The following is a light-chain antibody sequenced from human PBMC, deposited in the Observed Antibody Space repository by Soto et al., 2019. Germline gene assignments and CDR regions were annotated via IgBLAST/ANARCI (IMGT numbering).Light chain of an antibody. CDR1: QSVSGY. V-gene: IGKV3-11*01. J-gene: IGKJ5*01. CDR2: DVS. CDR3: QQRNYWQVT. Sequence: EIVLTLSPVTLSLATRERATLSCRASQSVSGYLAWYQQKPGQAPRLLIYDVSNRATGIPARFSGSGSGTDFTLTISSLEPEDFAIYYCQQRNYWQVTFGQGTRLEIK.